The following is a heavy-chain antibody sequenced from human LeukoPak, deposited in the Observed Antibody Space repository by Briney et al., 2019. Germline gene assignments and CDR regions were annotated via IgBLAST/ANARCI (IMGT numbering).Heavy chain of an antibody. V-gene: IGHV4-59*12. CDR2: IYHSGST. J-gene: IGHJ4*02. D-gene: IGHD3-22*01. CDR3: ARDNSLHYYDSSGYGY. CDR1: GGAISSYY. Sequence: PSETLSLTCTVSGGAISSYYWSWIRQPPGKGLEWIGEIYHSGSTNYNPSLKSRVTISVDKSKNQFSLKLSSVTAADTAVYYCARDNSLHYYDSSGYGYWGQGTLVTVSS.